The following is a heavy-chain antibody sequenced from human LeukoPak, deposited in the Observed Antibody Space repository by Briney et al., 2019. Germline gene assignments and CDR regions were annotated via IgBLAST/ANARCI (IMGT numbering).Heavy chain of an antibody. D-gene: IGHD6-13*01. V-gene: IGHV3-74*01. CDR1: GFTFSRYY. J-gene: IGHJ4*02. CDR2: INSDGSGT. CDR3: TRVFAGDEYSSSGY. Sequence: GGSLRLSCAASGFTFSRYYMHWVRQAPGKGLVWVSRINSDGSGTTYADSVKGRFTVSRDNAKNTLYLQMNSLRVEDRAMYYCTRVFAGDEYSSSGYWGQGTLVTVSS.